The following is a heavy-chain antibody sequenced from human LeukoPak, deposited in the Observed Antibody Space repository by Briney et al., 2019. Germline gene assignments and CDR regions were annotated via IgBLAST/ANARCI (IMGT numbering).Heavy chain of an antibody. CDR3: AKQQLVSTPFDY. V-gene: IGHV3-23*01. D-gene: IGHD6-13*01. CDR1: GFTFRSYA. CDR2: MSGSGGST. Sequence: PGGSLRLSCAASGFTFRSYAMSWVPQAPAKGLEWVSAMSGSGGSTYYADSVKGRFTISRDNSKNTLYLQMNSLRAEDTAVYYCAKQQLVSTPFDYWGQGTLVTVSS. J-gene: IGHJ4*02.